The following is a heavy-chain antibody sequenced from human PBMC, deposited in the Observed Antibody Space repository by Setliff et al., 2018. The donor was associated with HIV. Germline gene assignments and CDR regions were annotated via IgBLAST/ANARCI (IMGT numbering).Heavy chain of an antibody. CDR1: GFSITSYA. CDR3: AILGYCNGGSCFGGSTWNYYMDV. V-gene: IGHV3-23*01. CDR2: ISAGGNRT. D-gene: IGHD2-15*01. J-gene: IGHJ6*03. Sequence: GGSLRLSCAASGFSITSYAMSWVRQAPGKGLEWVSGISAGGNRTNYVGSVRGRFTISRDSSKGILYLQLNSLGAEDTALYYCAILGYCNGGSCFGGSTWNYYMDVWGKGTTVTVSS.